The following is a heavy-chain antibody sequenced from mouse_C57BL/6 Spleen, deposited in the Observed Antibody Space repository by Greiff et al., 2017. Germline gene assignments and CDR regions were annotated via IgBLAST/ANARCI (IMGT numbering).Heavy chain of an antibody. D-gene: IGHD2-2*01. Sequence: QVQLQQPGAELVKPGASVKMSCKASGYTFTSYWITWVKQRPGQGLEWIGDIYPGSGSTNYNEKFKSKATLTVDTSSSTAYMQLSSLTSEDAAVYYCAKYGYDEGWYFDVWGTGTTVTVSS. J-gene: IGHJ1*03. CDR3: AKYGYDEGWYFDV. V-gene: IGHV1-55*01. CDR1: GYTFTSYW. CDR2: IYPGSGST.